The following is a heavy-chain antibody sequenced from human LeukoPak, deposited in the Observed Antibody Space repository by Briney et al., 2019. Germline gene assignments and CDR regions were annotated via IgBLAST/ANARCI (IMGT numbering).Heavy chain of an antibody. D-gene: IGHD3-22*01. V-gene: IGHV4-34*01. CDR3: ARLYGNPYYHDSSGYGPFDN. Sequence: SETLSLTCAVYGGSFSGYYWSWIRQPPGKGLEWIGEINHSGSTNYNPSLKSRVTISVDTSKNQFSLKLSSVTAADTAVYYFARLYGNPYYHDSSGYGPFDNWGQGTLVTVSS. CDR2: INHSGST. J-gene: IGHJ4*02. CDR1: GGSFSGYY.